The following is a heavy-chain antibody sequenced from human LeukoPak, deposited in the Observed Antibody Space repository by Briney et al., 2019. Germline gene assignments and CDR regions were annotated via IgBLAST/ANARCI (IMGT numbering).Heavy chain of an antibody. D-gene: IGHD1-26*01. CDR3: ARDGSELLHAFDI. CDR1: GFTFCSGE. J-gene: IGHJ3*02. CDR2: ISSSGSTI. V-gene: IGHV3-48*03. Sequence: PGGSLRLSCAASGFTFCSGEMNCVRQAPGKGLEWVSYISSSGSTIYYADSVKGRFTISRDNAKNSLYLQMNSLRAEDTAVYYCARDGSELLHAFDIWRQGTMVTVSS.